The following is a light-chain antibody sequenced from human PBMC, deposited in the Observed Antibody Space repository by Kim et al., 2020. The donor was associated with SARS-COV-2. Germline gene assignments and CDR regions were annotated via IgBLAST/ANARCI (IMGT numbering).Light chain of an antibody. CDR3: QSYDSSLSVV. Sequence: GQRVTISCTGSSSNIGANYDVHWYQQFPGRAPKLLIYGNSYRPSGVPDRFSGSKSGTSASLAINGLQAEDEADYYCQSYDSSLSVVFGGGTQLTVL. J-gene: IGLJ7*01. V-gene: IGLV1-40*01. CDR1: SSNIGANYD. CDR2: GNS.